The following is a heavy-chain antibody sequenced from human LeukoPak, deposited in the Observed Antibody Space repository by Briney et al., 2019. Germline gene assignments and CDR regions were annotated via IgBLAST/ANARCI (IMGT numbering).Heavy chain of an antibody. CDR3: ATGTGGSYTWGTYYFDY. V-gene: IGHV3-23*01. J-gene: IGHJ4*02. CDR2: ISGSGDRT. CDR1: GFTFSSHW. D-gene: IGHD1-26*01. Sequence: PGGSLRLSCAASGFTFSSHWMHWVRQAPGKGLEWVSAISGSGDRTYYGDSVKGRFTISRDNSKNTLYLQMNSLRAEDTAVYYCATGTGGSYTWGTYYFDYWGQGALVTVSS.